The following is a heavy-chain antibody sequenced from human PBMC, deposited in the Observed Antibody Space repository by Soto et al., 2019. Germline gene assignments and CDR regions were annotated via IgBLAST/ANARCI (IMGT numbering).Heavy chain of an antibody. CDR2: MYSSGST. V-gene: IGHV4-39*01. CDR3: ARSSSRAFRSLECVDTLDC. D-gene: IGHD3-3*01. Sequence: SETLSLTCTVSGGSISSSSYYWGWIRQPPEKGLEWIGSMYSSGSTYYNPSLKSRVTMSVDTSKNQFSLKLRSVTAADTAVYYCARSSSRAFRSLECVDTLDCWGQGTPVTVSS. CDR1: GGSISSSSYY. J-gene: IGHJ4*02.